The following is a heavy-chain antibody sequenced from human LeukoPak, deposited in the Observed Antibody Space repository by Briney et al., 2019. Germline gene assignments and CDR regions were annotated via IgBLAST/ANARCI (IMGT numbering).Heavy chain of an antibody. D-gene: IGHD3-9*01. CDR3: ARAVGSFDWLPLFDY. CDR2: IYHSGIT. V-gene: IGHV4-38-2*02. Sequence: PSETLSLTCTVSGYSIRSGFYWGWIRQSPGKGLEWIGNIYHSGITYYTPSLKSRVTISVDTSKSQFYLKLSSVTAADTAVYYCARAVGSFDWLPLFDYWGQGTLSPSPQ. J-gene: IGHJ4*02. CDR1: GYSIRSGFY.